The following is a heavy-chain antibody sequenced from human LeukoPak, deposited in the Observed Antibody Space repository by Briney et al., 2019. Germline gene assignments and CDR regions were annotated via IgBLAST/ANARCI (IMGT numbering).Heavy chain of an antibody. J-gene: IGHJ4*02. CDR2: IYYSGST. V-gene: IGHV4-59*08. CDR3: ARQWYYDSSGYSNFDY. Sequence: PSETLSLTCTVSGGSISSYYWSWIRQPPGKGREWIGYIYYSGSTNYNPSLKSRVTISVDTSKNQFSLKLSSVAAADTAVYYCARQWYYDSSGYSNFDYWGQGTLVTVSS. D-gene: IGHD3-22*01. CDR1: GGSISSYY.